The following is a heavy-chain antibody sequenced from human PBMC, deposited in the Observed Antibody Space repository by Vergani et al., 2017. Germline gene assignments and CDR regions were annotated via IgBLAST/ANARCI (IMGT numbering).Heavy chain of an antibody. CDR3: ARDQGFGYKTSYGMNV. CDR1: GGSISSSSYY. Sequence: QLQLQESGPGLVKPSETLSLTCTVSGGSISSSSYYWGWIRQPPGKGLEWIGSIYYSGSTYYNPSLKSRVTISVDTSKNQFSLKLSSVTAADTAVYYCARDQGFGYKTSYGMNVWGQGTTVTVSS. CDR2: IYYSGST. J-gene: IGHJ6*02. V-gene: IGHV4-39*07. D-gene: IGHD3-10*01.